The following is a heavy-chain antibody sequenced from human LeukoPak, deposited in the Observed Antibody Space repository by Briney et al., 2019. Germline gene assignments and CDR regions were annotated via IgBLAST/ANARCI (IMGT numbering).Heavy chain of an antibody. CDR3: ARKGAVAGTLDY. CDR2: ISSSGSYI. V-gene: IGHV3-21*01. D-gene: IGHD6-19*01. CDR1: GFTFSSYG. J-gene: IGHJ4*02. Sequence: GGSLRLSCAASGFTFSSYGMHWVRQAPGKGLEWVSSISSSGSYIYYADSVKGRFTISRDNAKNSLYLQMNGLRAEDTAVYYCARKGAVAGTLDYWGQGTLVTVSS.